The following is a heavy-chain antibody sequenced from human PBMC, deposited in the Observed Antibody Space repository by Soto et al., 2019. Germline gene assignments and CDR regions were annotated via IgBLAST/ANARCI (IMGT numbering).Heavy chain of an antibody. CDR3: AKDRYDSSGYYPLDY. CDR2: ISYDGSNK. D-gene: IGHD3-22*01. J-gene: IGHJ4*02. V-gene: IGHV3-30*18. CDR1: GFTFSSYG. Sequence: PGGSLRLSCAASGFTFSSYGMHWVRQAPGKGLEWVAVISYDGSNKYYADSVKGRFTISRDNPKNTLYLQMNSLRAEDTAVYYCAKDRYDSSGYYPLDYWGQGTLVTVSS.